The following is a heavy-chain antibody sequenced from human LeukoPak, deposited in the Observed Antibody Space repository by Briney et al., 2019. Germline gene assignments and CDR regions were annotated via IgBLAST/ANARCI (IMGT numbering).Heavy chain of an antibody. V-gene: IGHV1-18*01. CDR3: ARDPGCDVTTVTTCYYYYYMDV. Sequence: ASVKVSCKASGYTFTSYGISWVRQAPGQGLEWMGWISAYNGNTNYAQKLQGRVTMTRDMSTSTVYMELSSLRSEDTAVYYCARDPGCDVTTVTTCYYYYYMDVWGKGTTVTVSS. D-gene: IGHD4-11*01. J-gene: IGHJ6*03. CDR1: GYTFTSYG. CDR2: ISAYNGNT.